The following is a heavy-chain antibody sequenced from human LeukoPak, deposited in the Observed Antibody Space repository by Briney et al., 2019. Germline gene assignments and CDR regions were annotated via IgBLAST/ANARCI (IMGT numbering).Heavy chain of an antibody. J-gene: IGHJ4*02. CDR2: IYYSGST. CDR1: GDSISSYF. V-gene: IGHV4-59*01. D-gene: IGHD6-13*01. CDR3: ARGRSSWFLFDY. Sequence: PSETLSLTCTVSGDSISSYFWNWIRQPPGKGLEWIGYIYYSGSTNYNPSLKSRVTISVDTSKNQFSLKLSSVTTADTAVYYCARGRSSWFLFDYWGQGTLVTVSS.